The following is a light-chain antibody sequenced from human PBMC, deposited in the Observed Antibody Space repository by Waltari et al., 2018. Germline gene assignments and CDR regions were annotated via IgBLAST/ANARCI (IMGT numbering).Light chain of an antibody. CDR2: GDT. Sequence: QSVLTQPPSVSGAPGQRVTISCTGSSSNIGTGFEVHWYQQLPGTAPKLLIYGDTNRPSGVPDRFSGSKSGTSASLAITGLQAEDEADYYGQSFDSSLGGWVFGGGTKLTVL. V-gene: IGLV1-40*01. J-gene: IGLJ3*02. CDR1: SSNIGTGFE. CDR3: QSFDSSLGGWV.